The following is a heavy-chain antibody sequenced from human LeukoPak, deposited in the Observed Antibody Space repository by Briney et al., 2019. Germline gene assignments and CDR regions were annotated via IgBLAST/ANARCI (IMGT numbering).Heavy chain of an antibody. V-gene: IGHV1-2*04. CDR1: GYTFTGYY. Sequence: ASVKVSCKASGYTFTGYYIHWVRQAPGQGLEWMGWINPNSGGTNYAQKFQGWVTMTRDTSTSTVYMELSSLRSEDTAVYYCATELGMRKDFDYWGQGTLVTVSS. CDR2: INPNSGGT. J-gene: IGHJ4*02. CDR3: ATELGMRKDFDY. D-gene: IGHD7-27*01.